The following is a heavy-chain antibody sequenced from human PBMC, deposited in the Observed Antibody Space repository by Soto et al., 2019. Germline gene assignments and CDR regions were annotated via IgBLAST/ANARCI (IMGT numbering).Heavy chain of an antibody. J-gene: IGHJ5*02. Sequence: ASVKVCCKTSGYSFTGYYIHWVRQAPGQGLEWMGWINPNSGATNYAQKFQGRVTRTGDTSISTAYMELKRLRSDDTAVYYCAREFYYDSSGYSNWFDPWGQGTLVTVSS. V-gene: IGHV1-2*02. D-gene: IGHD3-22*01. CDR3: AREFYYDSSGYSNWFDP. CDR2: INPNSGAT. CDR1: GYSFTGYY.